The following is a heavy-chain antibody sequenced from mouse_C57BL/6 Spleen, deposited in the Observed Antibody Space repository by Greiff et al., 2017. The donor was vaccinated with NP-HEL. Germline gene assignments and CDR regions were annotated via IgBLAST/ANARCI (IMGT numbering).Heavy chain of an antibody. CDR3: TRAYCSRDWYFDV. V-gene: IGHV5-9-1*02. Sequence: EVKVVESGEGLVKPGGSLKLSCAASGFTFSSYAMSWVRQTPEKRLEWVAYISSGGDYIYYADTVKGRFTISRDNARNTLYLQMSSLKSEDTAMYDCTRAYCSRDWYFDVWGTGTTVTVSS. J-gene: IGHJ1*03. D-gene: IGHD1-1*01. CDR2: ISSGGDYI. CDR1: GFTFSSYA.